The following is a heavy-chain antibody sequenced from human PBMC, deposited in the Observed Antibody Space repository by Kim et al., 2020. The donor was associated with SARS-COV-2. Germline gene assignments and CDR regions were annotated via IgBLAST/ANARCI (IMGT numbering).Heavy chain of an antibody. CDR3: AKVLNDFWSAYRAHYYYYAVDV. V-gene: IGHV3-23*01. Sequence: GGSLRLSCAASGFSFSNYVMSWVRQGPGKGLEWVSAIGGSASGGNTFYADSVKGRFTISRDNSKNTLYLQMNSLRAEDTAVYYCAKVLNDFWSAYRAHYYYYAVDVWGRGTTVTVSS. J-gene: IGHJ6*02. CDR2: IGGSASGGNT. D-gene: IGHD3-3*01. CDR1: GFSFSNYV.